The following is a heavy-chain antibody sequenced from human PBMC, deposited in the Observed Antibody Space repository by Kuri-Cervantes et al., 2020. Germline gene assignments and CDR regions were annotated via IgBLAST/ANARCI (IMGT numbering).Heavy chain of an antibody. CDR3: AKSRGLVRHGMDV. J-gene: IGHJ6*02. V-gene: IGHV3-33*06. D-gene: IGHD3/OR15-3a*01. CDR1: GFTFSSYG. Sequence: GGSLRLSCAASGFTFSSYGMHWVRQAPGKGLEWVAVIWYDGSNKYYADSVKGRFTISRDNSKNMLYLQLNSLRAEDTAVYYCAKSRGLVRHGMDVWGQGTTVTVSS. CDR2: IWYDGSNK.